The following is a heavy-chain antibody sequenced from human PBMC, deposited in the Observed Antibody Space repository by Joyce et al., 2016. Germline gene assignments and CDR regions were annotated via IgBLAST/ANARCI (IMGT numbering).Heavy chain of an antibody. CDR2: IDPSESYT. D-gene: IGHD5-12*01. Sequence: EVQLVQSGAEVKKPGESLRISCKGSGYSFTSYWITWVGQMPGKGLEWMGRIDPSESYTFYSPSFQGHVTISADKSISTAHLQWSSLKASDTALYYCARLAMGGSGYDRIVDYWGQGTLVTVSS. CDR1: GYSFTSYW. CDR3: ARLAMGGSGYDRIVDY. V-gene: IGHV5-10-1*01. J-gene: IGHJ4*02.